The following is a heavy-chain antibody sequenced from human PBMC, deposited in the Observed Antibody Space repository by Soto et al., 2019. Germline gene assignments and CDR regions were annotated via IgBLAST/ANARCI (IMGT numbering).Heavy chain of an antibody. V-gene: IGHV4-34*01. D-gene: IGHD2-2*01. Sequence: SETLSLTCAVYGGSFSGYYWSWIRQPPGKGLEWIGEINHSGSTNYNPSLKSRVTISVDTSKNQFSLKLGSVTAADTAVYYCARGPQDCSSTSCYEGVPEKSNTYYFDYWGQGTLVTVSS. CDR2: INHSGST. CDR3: ARGPQDCSSTSCYEGVPEKSNTYYFDY. CDR1: GGSFSGYY. J-gene: IGHJ4*02.